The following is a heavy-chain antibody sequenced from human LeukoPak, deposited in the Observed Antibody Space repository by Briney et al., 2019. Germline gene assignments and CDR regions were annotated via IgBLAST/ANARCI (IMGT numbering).Heavy chain of an antibody. CDR3: AKWGDYDILTGYYVPDY. J-gene: IGHJ4*02. D-gene: IGHD3-9*01. CDR1: GFTFTNYA. Sequence: GMSLRLSCVASGFTFTNYAMSWVRQAPGKGLEWVSAITGSDGSSYYADSVKGRFTISRDSSKNTLYLQVNSLRAEDTAVYYCAKWGDYDILTGYYVPDYWGQGTLVTVSS. V-gene: IGHV3-23*01. CDR2: ITGSDGSS.